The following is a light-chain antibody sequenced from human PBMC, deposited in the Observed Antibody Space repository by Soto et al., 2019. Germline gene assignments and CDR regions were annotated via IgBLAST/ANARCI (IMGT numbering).Light chain of an antibody. Sequence: AIQMTQSPSSLSASVGDRVTITCRASQGIRNDLGWFQQKPGKAPKLLIYAASSLQSGVPSRFSGSGSGTDFTLTISSLQPEDFAAYYCLQDYNYPWTFGQGTKVEIK. CDR1: QGIRND. J-gene: IGKJ1*01. CDR3: LQDYNYPWT. V-gene: IGKV1-6*01. CDR2: AAS.